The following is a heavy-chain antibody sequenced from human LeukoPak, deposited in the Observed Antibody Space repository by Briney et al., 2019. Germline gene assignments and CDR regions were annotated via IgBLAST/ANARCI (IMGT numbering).Heavy chain of an antibody. D-gene: IGHD2-15*01. V-gene: IGHV3-66*01. Sequence: GGSLRLSCAASGFTVSTNYMTWVRQTPGKGLEWVSLIHSSGSTTQADSVKGRYTISRDNSKNTVYLQMNGLRAEDTAVYYCARTCSGGSCYLYSYYGMDVWGQGTTVTVSS. CDR3: ARTCSGGSCYLYSYYGMDV. CDR1: GFTVSTNY. J-gene: IGHJ6*02. CDR2: IHSSGST.